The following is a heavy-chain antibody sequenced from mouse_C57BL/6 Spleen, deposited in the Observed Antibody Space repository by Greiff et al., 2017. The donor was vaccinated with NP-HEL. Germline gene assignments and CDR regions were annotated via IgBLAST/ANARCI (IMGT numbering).Heavy chain of an antibody. CDR3: ARKQGNYGSSGWFAY. CDR2: ILPGSGST. CDR1: GYTFTGYW. V-gene: IGHV1-9*01. J-gene: IGHJ3*01. Sequence: VQLQQSGAELMKPGASVKLSCKATGYTFTGYWIEWVKQRPGHGLEWIGEILPGSGSTNYNEKFKGKATFTADTSSNTAYMQLSSLTTEDSAIYYCARKQGNYGSSGWFAYWGQGTLVTVSA. D-gene: IGHD1-1*01.